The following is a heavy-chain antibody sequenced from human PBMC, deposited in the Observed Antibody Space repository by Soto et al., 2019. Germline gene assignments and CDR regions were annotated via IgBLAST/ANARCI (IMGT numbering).Heavy chain of an antibody. CDR2: INHSGST. Sequence: PSETLSLTCAVYGGSFNGYYWNWIRQPPGKGLEWIGEINHSGSTNYNPSLKSRVTISVDTSKNQFSLKLSSVTAADTAVYYCAGSGYYHNSGMDVWGQGTTVTVSS. CDR3: AGSGYYHNSGMDV. V-gene: IGHV4-34*01. D-gene: IGHD3-22*01. J-gene: IGHJ6*02. CDR1: GGSFNGYY.